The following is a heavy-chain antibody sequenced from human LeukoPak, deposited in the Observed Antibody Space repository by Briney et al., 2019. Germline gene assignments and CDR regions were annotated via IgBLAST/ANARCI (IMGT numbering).Heavy chain of an antibody. V-gene: IGHV3-21*01. J-gene: IGHJ6*03. CDR2: ISSSSSYV. D-gene: IGHD6-13*01. Sequence: PGGSLRLSCAASGFTSSSYSMNWVRQAPGKGLEWVSSISSSSSYVYYADSVKGRFTIFRDNAKNSLYLQMNSLRAEDTAVYYCARDRQQYRSYYYYYMDVWGKGTTVTVSS. CDR1: GFTSSSYS. CDR3: ARDRQQYRSYYYYYMDV.